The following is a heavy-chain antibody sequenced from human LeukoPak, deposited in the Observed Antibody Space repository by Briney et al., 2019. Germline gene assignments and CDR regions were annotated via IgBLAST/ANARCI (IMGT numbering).Heavy chain of an antibody. CDR3: ARGQIGWYFDL. V-gene: IGHV3-30*02. CDR1: TFTFSDYG. J-gene: IGHJ2*01. Sequence: GGSLRLSCIGSTFTFSDYGMHWVRQAPGKGLEWVAFIRYDGTKTYYADSAKGRFTISRDNSKNALYLEMNSLRAEDTAVYYCARGQIGWYFDLWGRGTLVTVSS. CDR2: IRYDGTKT. D-gene: IGHD3-22*01.